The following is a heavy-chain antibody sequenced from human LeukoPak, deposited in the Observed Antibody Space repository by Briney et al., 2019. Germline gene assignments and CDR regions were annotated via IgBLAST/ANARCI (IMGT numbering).Heavy chain of an antibody. CDR1: SASITSSPYF. V-gene: IGHV4-39*01. D-gene: IGHD3-10*01. J-gene: IGHJ4*02. Sequence: SETLSLTCTVSSASITSSPYFWGWIRQSPGKGLEWIGSISYSGTTYYNPSLKSRVTISVDTSKNQFSLKLNSVTAADTAVFCCAANSADYNTLGSSYKVWGQGTLVTVSS. CDR2: ISYSGTT. CDR3: AANSADYNTLGSSYKV.